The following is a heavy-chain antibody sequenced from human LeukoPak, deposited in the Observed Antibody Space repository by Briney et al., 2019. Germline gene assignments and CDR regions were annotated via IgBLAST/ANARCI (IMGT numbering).Heavy chain of an antibody. Sequence: GGSLRLSCAASGFTFGKYWMLWVRQAPGKGLESVSRINTDGTVTTYADSVKGRFTVSRANDDNTMFLQMNSVRDEDTAVYYCATKQWLAPPPDSWGQGTPVTASS. CDR2: INTDGTVT. CDR1: GFTFGKYW. D-gene: IGHD6-19*01. J-gene: IGHJ4*02. CDR3: ATKQWLAPPPDS. V-gene: IGHV3-74*01.